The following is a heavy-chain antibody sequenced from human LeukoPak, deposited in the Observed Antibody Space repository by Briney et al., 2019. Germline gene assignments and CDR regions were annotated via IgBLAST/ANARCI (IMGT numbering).Heavy chain of an antibody. CDR2: IGGSGGST. CDR1: GFTFSGDS. CDR3: AKDIMLELERTFDY. V-gene: IGHV3-23*01. Sequence: PGGSLRLSCAASGFTFSGDSMNWVRQAPGKGLEWVSAIGGSGGSTYYADSVKGRFTISRDNSKNTLYLQMNSLRAEDTAVYYCAKDIMLELERTFDYWGQGTLVTVSS. J-gene: IGHJ4*02. D-gene: IGHD1-1*01.